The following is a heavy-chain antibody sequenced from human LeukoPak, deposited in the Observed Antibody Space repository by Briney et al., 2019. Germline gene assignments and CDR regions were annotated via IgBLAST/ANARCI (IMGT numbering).Heavy chain of an antibody. Sequence: PSETLSLTCTVSGGSISSSSYYWGWIRQPPGKGLEWIGSIYYSGSTYYNPSLKSRVTISVDTSKNQFSLKLSSVTAADTAVYYCARRGRYCSSTSCYLPHYYYYYMDVWGKGTMVTVSS. CDR3: ARRGRYCSSTSCYLPHYYYYYMDV. CDR1: GGSISSSSYY. D-gene: IGHD2-2*01. J-gene: IGHJ6*03. CDR2: IYYSGST. V-gene: IGHV4-39*07.